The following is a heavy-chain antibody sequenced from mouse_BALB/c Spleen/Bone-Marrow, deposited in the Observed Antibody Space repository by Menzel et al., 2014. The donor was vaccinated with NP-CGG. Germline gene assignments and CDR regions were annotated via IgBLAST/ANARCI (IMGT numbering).Heavy chain of an antibody. CDR1: GFSLTSYG. CDR2: IWAGGST. D-gene: IGHD4-1*02. V-gene: IGHV2-9*02. CDR3: AGDQLGRRYYFDY. Sequence: QVQLQQSGPGLVAPSQSLSITCTVSGFSLTSYGVHWVRQPPGKGLEWLGVIWAGGSTNYNSALMSRLSISKDNSKSQVFLKMNSLQTDDTAVYYCAGDQLGRRYYFDYWGQGTTLTVSS. J-gene: IGHJ2*01.